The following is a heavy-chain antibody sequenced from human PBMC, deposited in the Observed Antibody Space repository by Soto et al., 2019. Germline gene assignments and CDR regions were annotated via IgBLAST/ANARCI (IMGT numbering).Heavy chain of an antibody. CDR2: ISGIGVST. CDR3: AKKPYYYGSGAARYYYYGMDV. D-gene: IGHD3-10*01. V-gene: IGHV3-23*01. J-gene: IGHJ6*02. CDR1: GFTFSSYA. Sequence: GGSLRLSCAASGFTFSSYAMSWVRQAPGKGQEWISAISGIGVSTYYADSVKGRFTISRDNSKNTLYLQMNSLRAEDTAVYYCAKKPYYYGSGAARYYYYGMDVWGQGTTVTVSS.